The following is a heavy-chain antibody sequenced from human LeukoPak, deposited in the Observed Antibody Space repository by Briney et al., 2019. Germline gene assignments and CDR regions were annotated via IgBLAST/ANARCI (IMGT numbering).Heavy chain of an antibody. V-gene: IGHV4-34*01. Sequence: KSSETLSLTCAVYGGSFSGYYWSWIRQPPGKGLEWIGEINHSGSTNYNPSLKSRVTISVDTSKNQFSLKLSSVTAADTAVYYCARVQTAAGTAFDYWGQGTLVTVSS. J-gene: IGHJ4*02. CDR1: GGSFSGYY. D-gene: IGHD6-13*01. CDR2: INHSGST. CDR3: ARVQTAAGTAFDY.